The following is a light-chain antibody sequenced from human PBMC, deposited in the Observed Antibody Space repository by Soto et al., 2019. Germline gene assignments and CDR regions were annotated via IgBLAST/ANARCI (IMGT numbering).Light chain of an antibody. CDR1: QSVSNNY. V-gene: IGKV3-20*01. CDR3: QQYGSTPMYA. CDR2: GAS. J-gene: IGKJ2*01. Sequence: EIVLTQSPGTLSLSPGERATLSCRASQSVSNNYLAWYQHKPGQAPRLLIYGASSRATGIPDRFSGSGSGTDFTRTISRLEPEDFAVYFCQQYGSTPMYAFAQGTKLEI.